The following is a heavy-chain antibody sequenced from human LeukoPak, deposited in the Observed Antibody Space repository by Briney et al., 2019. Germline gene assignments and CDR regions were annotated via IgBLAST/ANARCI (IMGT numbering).Heavy chain of an antibody. CDR1: GFTFSAYG. D-gene: IGHD3-22*01. CDR3: AKEIHDSSGYYSYFDY. Sequence: GGSLRLSCAASGFTFSAYGMIWVGQAPGKGLEGVSSLIGSGGNAYSADSVKGRFTISRDNSKNTLSLQMNSLRAEDTAVYYCAKEIHDSSGYYSYFDYWGQGTLVTVSS. CDR2: LIGSGGNA. V-gene: IGHV3-23*01. J-gene: IGHJ4*02.